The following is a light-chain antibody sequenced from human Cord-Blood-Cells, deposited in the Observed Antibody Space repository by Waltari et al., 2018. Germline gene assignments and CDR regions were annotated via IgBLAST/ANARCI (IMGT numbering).Light chain of an antibody. Sequence: QSALTQPASVSGSPGQSITISCPGTSSHVGGYNYVSWYQQHPGKAPKRMIYDVSKRPSGVSNRFSGSKSGNTASLTISGLQAEDEADYYCSSYTSSSTWVFGGGTKLTVL. CDR2: DVS. CDR1: SSHVGGYNY. J-gene: IGLJ3*02. V-gene: IGLV2-14*01. CDR3: SSYTSSSTWV.